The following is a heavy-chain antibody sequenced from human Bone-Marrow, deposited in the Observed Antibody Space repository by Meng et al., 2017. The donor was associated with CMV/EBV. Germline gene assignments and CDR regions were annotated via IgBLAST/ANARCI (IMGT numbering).Heavy chain of an antibody. CDR3: ARDTVRGYYYDSSGYYY. CDR2: INPSGGST. Sequence: ASVKVSCKASGGTFSSYAISWVRQAPGQGLEWMGIINPSGGSTSYAQKFQGRVTMTRDTSTSTVYMELSSLGSEDTAVYYCARDTVRGYYYDSSGYYYWGQGTLVTVSS. J-gene: IGHJ4*02. CDR1: GGTFSSYA. V-gene: IGHV1-46*01. D-gene: IGHD3-22*01.